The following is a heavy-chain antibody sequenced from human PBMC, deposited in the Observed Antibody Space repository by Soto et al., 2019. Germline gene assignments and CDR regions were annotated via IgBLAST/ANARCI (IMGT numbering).Heavy chain of an antibody. V-gene: IGHV1-3*01. J-gene: IGHJ6*02. CDR3: ARDYYDSSGYLYGMDV. CDR1: GYTFTSYA. CDR2: INAGNGNT. Sequence: GASVKVSWKASGYTFTSYARHWVRQAPGQRLEWMGWINAGNGNTKYSQKFQGRVTITRDTSASTAYMELSSLRSEDTAVYYCARDYYDSSGYLYGMDVWGQGTTVTVS. D-gene: IGHD3-22*01.